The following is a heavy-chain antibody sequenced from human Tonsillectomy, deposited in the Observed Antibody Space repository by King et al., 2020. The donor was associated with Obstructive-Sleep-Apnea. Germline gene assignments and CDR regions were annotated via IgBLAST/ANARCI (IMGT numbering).Heavy chain of an antibody. CDR1: RFTFSHYY. Sequence: VQLVESGGGLVQPGGSLRLSCTASRFTFSHYYMSWVRQAPGKGLEWGANINQTGMDKYYADSVKGRFTTSRDNAMNSLYLQMNSLRAEDTAVYYCAKDNRLALDVWGQGTTVSVSS. D-gene: IGHD1-14*01. J-gene: IGHJ6*02. CDR2: INQTGMDK. V-gene: IGHV3-7*01. CDR3: AKDNRLALDV.